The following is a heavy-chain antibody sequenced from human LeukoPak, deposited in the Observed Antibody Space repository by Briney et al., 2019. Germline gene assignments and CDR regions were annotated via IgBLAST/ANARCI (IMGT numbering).Heavy chain of an antibody. Sequence: GGSLRLSCAASGFTVSNSCVSWVRQAPGKGLECVSAISGSGGNTYYADSVKGRFTISRDNSKNMLYLQMNSLRAEDTAVYYCAKVSGRIQIWPQPFGDGMDVWGQGTTVTVSS. V-gene: IGHV3-23*01. D-gene: IGHD3-10*01. CDR1: GFTVSNSC. CDR3: AKVSGRIQIWPQPFGDGMDV. J-gene: IGHJ6*02. CDR2: ISGSGGNT.